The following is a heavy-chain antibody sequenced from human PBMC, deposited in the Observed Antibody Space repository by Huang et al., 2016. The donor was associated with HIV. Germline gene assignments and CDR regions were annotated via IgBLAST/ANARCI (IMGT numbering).Heavy chain of an antibody. CDR3: AKVRGSGSFYNDN. CDR2: ISGTGNTP. CDR1: GFTFNNA. V-gene: IGHV3-23*01. Sequence: EVQLLESGGGLVQPGGSLRLSCAASGFTFNNAMSWFRQALGKGRECVSAISGTGNTPSYADSVKGRFTISRDNARNTLYLQLNSLRPDDTAIYYCAKVRGSGSFYNDNWGQGTLVTVSS. D-gene: IGHD3-10*01. J-gene: IGHJ4*02.